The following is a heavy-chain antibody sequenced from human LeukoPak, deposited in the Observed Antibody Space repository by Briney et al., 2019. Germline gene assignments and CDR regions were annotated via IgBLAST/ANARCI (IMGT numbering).Heavy chain of an antibody. CDR2: INPNSGGT. CDR3: ARGEDIVVVPAGTFDP. CDR1: GYTFTGYY. D-gene: IGHD2-2*01. J-gene: IGHJ5*02. Sequence: ASVKVSCKASGYTFTGYYMHWVRQAPGQGLEWMGWINPNSGGTNYAQKFQGWVTMTRDTSISTAYMELIRLRSDDTAVYYCARGEDIVVVPAGTFDPWGQGTLVTVSS. V-gene: IGHV1-2*04.